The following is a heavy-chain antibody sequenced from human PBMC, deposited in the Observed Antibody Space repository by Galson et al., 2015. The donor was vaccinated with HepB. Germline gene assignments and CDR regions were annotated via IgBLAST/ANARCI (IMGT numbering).Heavy chain of an antibody. CDR2: MSYDGSHK. D-gene: IGHD4-17*01. CDR1: GFTLSTYA. CDR3: ARVAASDYGDHAHFDY. J-gene: IGHJ4*02. Sequence: SLRLSCAASGFTLSTYAMHWVRQAPGKGLEWVAVMSYDGSHKFFGDSVKGRVTISSDNSKNTVYLQMTSLTAEDTAVFYCARVAASDYGDHAHFDYWGQGTLVTVSS. V-gene: IGHV3-30*03.